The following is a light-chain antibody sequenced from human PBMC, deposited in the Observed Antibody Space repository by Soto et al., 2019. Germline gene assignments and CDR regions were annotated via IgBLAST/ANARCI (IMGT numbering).Light chain of an antibody. CDR2: DVT. V-gene: IGLV2-14*01. J-gene: IGLJ2*01. Sequence: QSVLTQPASVSGSPGQSITISCTGTSSDVGGYEFVSWYQQRPGKAPKLVIYDVTYRASGVSDRFSGSKSGNTASLSISGLQAEDEADYYCSSYTTTIVIFGGGTKLTVL. CDR3: SSYTTTIVI. CDR1: SSDVGGYEF.